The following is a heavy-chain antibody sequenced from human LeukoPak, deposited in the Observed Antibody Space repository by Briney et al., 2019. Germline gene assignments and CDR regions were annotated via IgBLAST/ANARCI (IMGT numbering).Heavy chain of an antibody. V-gene: IGHV4-39*01. D-gene: IGHD2-8*02. CDR1: GGSISSSSYY. J-gene: IGHJ3*02. Sequence: SETLSLTCTVSGGSISSSSYYWGWIRQPPGKGLEWIGSIYYSGSTYYNPSLKSRVTTSVDTSKNQFSLKLSSVTAADTAVYYCASVLLGPDAFDIWGQGTMVTVSS. CDR3: ASVLLGPDAFDI. CDR2: IYYSGST.